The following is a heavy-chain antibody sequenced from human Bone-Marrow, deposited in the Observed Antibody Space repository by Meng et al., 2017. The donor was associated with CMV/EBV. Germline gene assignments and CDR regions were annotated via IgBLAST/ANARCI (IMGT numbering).Heavy chain of an antibody. V-gene: IGHV1-69*10. D-gene: IGHD3-16*02. CDR1: GGTFSSYA. Sequence: SVKVSCKASGGTFSSYAISWVRQAPGQGLEWMGGIIPILGIANYAQKFQGRVTITADKSTSTAYMELSSLRSEDTAVYYCARAPRYDYVWGSYRYTGGFDYWGQGTLATVSS. CDR3: ARAPRYDYVWGSYRYTGGFDY. CDR2: IIPILGIA. J-gene: IGHJ4*02.